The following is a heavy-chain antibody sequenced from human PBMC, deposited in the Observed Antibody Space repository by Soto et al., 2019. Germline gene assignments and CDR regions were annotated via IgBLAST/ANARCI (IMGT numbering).Heavy chain of an antibody. CDR3: AKIGQIGNWFFDY. D-gene: IGHD1-1*01. V-gene: IGHV3-23*01. Sequence: EVQLLESGGDLVQPGGSLRVSCAASGFMFSSHGMSWVRQAPGKGLEWVSSISSGGDLTYYADSVKGRFTVSRHNLKNTLSLQMDSLRAEDTATYFCAKIGQIGNWFFDYCGQGTLVTVSS. CDR2: ISSGGDLT. CDR1: GFMFSSHG. J-gene: IGHJ4*02.